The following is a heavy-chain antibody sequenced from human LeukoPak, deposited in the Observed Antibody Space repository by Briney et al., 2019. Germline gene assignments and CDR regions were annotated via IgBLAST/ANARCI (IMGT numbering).Heavy chain of an antibody. CDR1: GGSISSGDYY. V-gene: IGHV4-30-4*01. Sequence: SQTLSLTCTVSGGSISSGDYYWSWIRQSPGKGLEWIGYIYYSGSTYYNPSLKSRVTISVDTSKNQFSLKLSSVTAADTAVYYCARASYGDYWFDPWGQGTLVTVSS. CDR2: IYYSGST. D-gene: IGHD4-17*01. J-gene: IGHJ5*02. CDR3: ARASYGDYWFDP.